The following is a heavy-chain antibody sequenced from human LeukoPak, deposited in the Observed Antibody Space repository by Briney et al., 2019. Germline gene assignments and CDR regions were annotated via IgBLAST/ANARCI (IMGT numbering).Heavy chain of an antibody. CDR3: ARVGQQRQYGARH. CDR2: INPNSGGT. D-gene: IGHD6-13*01. CDR1: GYTFTGYY. Sequence: GASAKVSCKASGYTFTGYYMHWVRQAPGQGLEWMGWINPNSGGTNYAQKFQGRITMTRDTSISTAYMELSRLRSDDTAVYYCARVGQQRQYGARHWGQGTLVTVSS. V-gene: IGHV1-2*02. J-gene: IGHJ1*01.